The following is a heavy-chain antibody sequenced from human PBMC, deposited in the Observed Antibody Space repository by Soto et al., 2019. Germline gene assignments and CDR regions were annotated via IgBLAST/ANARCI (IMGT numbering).Heavy chain of an antibody. CDR2: IYYSGST. V-gene: IGHV4-30-4*07. Sequence: SETLSLTCAVSGGSISSGGYSWSWIRQPPGKGLEWIGYIYYSGSTYYNPSLKSRVTISVDTSKNQFSLKLSSVTAADTAVYYCASSYCGGDCHRNFDFWGQGALVTVSS. J-gene: IGHJ4*02. CDR3: ASSYCGGDCHRNFDF. CDR1: GGSISSGGYS. D-gene: IGHD2-21*02.